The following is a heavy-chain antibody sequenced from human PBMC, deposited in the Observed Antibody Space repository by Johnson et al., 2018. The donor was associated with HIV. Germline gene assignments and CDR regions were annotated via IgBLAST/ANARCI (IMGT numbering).Heavy chain of an antibody. CDR3: ARDRRYYDSSGYYHDAFDI. V-gene: IGHV3-53*01. D-gene: IGHD3-22*01. CDR2: IYSGGRT. CDR1: GFTVSSNY. J-gene: IGHJ3*02. Sequence: VQLVESGGGLIQPGGSLRLSCAASGFTVSSNYMSWVRQAPGKGLEWVSVIYSGGRTYYADSVEGRFTISRDNSKNTLYLQMNSLRAEDTAVYFCARDRRYYDSSGYYHDAFDIWGQGTMVTVSS.